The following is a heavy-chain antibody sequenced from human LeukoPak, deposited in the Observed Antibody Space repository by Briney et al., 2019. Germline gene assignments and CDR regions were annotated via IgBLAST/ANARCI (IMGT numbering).Heavy chain of an antibody. D-gene: IGHD3-10*01. Sequence: GGSLRLSCAASGFTFSSYGMSWVRQAPGKGLEWVSAISGSGGSTYYADSVKGRFTISRDNAKNTLYLQMNSLRAEDTAVYYCTRDIWFGESDWGQGTLVTVSS. V-gene: IGHV3-23*01. CDR2: ISGSGGST. J-gene: IGHJ4*02. CDR1: GFTFSSYG. CDR3: TRDIWFGESD.